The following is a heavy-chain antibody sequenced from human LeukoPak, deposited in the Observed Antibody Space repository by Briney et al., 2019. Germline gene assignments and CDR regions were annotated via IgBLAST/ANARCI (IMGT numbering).Heavy chain of an antibody. D-gene: IGHD3-10*01. CDR2: INWNGGST. V-gene: IGHV3-20*04. J-gene: IGHJ4*02. CDR1: GFTFDDYG. Sequence: GGSLRLSCAASGFTFDDYGMSWVRQAPGKGLEWVSGINWNGGSTVYADSVKGRFTISRDNAKNSLYLQMNSLRAEDTALYYSARDRGENFITMVRGVIITLDYWGQGTLVTVSS. CDR3: ARDRGENFITMVRGVIITLDY.